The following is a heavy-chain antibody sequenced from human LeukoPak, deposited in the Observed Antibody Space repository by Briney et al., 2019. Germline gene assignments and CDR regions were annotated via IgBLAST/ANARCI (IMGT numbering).Heavy chain of an antibody. J-gene: IGHJ4*02. CDR2: IKEDGSDK. D-gene: IGHD4-17*01. CDR3: TKYGDDDTPGLN. Sequence: PGGSLRLSCAASGFSFSSYRMTWVRQAPGKGLEWVANIKEDGSDKYYVDSVKGRFTISRDNAKNSLYLQMNSLRAEDTAVYYCTKYGDDDTPGLNWGQRTLVTVSS. V-gene: IGHV3-7*02. CDR1: GFSFSSYR.